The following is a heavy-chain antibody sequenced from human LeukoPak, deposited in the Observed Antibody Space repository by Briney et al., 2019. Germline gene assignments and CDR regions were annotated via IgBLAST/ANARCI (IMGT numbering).Heavy chain of an antibody. CDR1: GFTFSSYS. Sequence: GGSLRLSCAASGFTFSSYSMNWVRQAPGKGLEWVSSISSSSSYIYYADSVKGRFTISRDNAKNSLYLQMNSLRAEDTAVYYCARAAWNDGSFDYWGQGTLVTVSS. CDR3: ARAAWNDGSFDY. D-gene: IGHD1-1*01. V-gene: IGHV3-21*01. J-gene: IGHJ4*02. CDR2: ISSSSSYI.